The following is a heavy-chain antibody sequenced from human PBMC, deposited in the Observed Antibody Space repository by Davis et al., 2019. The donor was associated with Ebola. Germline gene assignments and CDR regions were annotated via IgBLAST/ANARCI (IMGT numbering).Heavy chain of an antibody. CDR2: IPHVGSEK. CDR3: AMDWAGLDV. J-gene: IGHJ6*04. Sequence: GGSLRLSCAASGFTFTTYYITWVRQAPGKGLEWVATIPHVGSEKYYVDSVQGRFTTSRDNAKNSVYLQMNSLRVEDTAVYYCAMDWAGLDVWGRGTTVTVSS. D-gene: IGHD3-16*01. CDR1: GFTFTTYY. V-gene: IGHV3-7*04.